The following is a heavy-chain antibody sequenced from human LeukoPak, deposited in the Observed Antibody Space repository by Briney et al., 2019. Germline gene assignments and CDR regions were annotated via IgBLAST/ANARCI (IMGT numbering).Heavy chain of an antibody. Sequence: PLRTLTLTCTVSGGSISSGSYYWSWIRQPAGKGLEWIGRIYTSGSTNYNPSLKSRVTISVDTSKNQFSLKLSSVTAADTAVYYCARDPEYYDILTGYYYYYMDVWGKGTTVTVSS. CDR3: ARDPEYYDILTGYYYYYMDV. V-gene: IGHV4-61*02. J-gene: IGHJ6*03. CDR1: GGSISSGSYY. CDR2: IYTSGST. D-gene: IGHD3-9*01.